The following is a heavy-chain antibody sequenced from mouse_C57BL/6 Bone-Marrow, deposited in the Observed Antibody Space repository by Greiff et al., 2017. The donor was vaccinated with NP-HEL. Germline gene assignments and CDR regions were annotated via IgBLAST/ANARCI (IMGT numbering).Heavy chain of an antibody. CDR1: GFNIKDYY. V-gene: IGHV14-2*01. Sequence: DVQLQESGAELVKPGASVKLSCTASGFNIKDYYMHWVKQRTEQGLEWIGRIDPEDGDTKYAPKFPGKATITADKSSNTAYLQLSSLTSEDTAVYYWARGGVYCDYAAYGGRGTGVTVT. J-gene: IGHJ3*01. D-gene: IGHD2-4*01. CDR2: IDPEDGDT. CDR3: ARGGVYCDYAAY.